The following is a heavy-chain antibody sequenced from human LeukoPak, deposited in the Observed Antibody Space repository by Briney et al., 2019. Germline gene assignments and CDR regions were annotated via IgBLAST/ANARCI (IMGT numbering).Heavy chain of an antibody. CDR1: GFTFSIYS. CDR2: ISSTSAYI. V-gene: IGHV3-21*01. J-gene: IGHJ4*02. D-gene: IGHD2-8*01. Sequence: PGGSLRLSCAASGFTFSIYSMNWVRQAPGKGLELVSSISSTSAYIYYADSVKGRFTISRDNAKNSLYLQMNRLRAEDTALYYCPRNGYCTNGVCSAEGHWGQGALVTVSS. CDR3: PRNGYCTNGVCSAEGH.